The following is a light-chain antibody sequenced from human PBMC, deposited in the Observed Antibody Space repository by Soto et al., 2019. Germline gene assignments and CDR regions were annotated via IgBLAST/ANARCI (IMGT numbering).Light chain of an antibody. CDR2: EVS. CDR1: SSDVGAYNY. Sequence: LTQPASVSGSPGQSVAIPCTGTSSDVGAYNYVSWYQQHPGKAPKLLLSEVSNRPSGVSDRFSGSKSGNTASLTISGLQAEDEAHYYCSSLTTSLTYVFGTGTRSP. CDR3: SSLTTSLTYV. J-gene: IGLJ1*01. V-gene: IGLV2-14*01.